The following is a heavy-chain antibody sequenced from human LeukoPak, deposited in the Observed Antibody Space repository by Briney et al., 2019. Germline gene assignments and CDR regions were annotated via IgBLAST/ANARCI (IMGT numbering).Heavy chain of an antibody. Sequence: SETLSLTCTVSGYSISSGYYWGWIRQPPGKGLEWIGSIYHSGSTYYNPSLKSRVTISVDTSKNQFSPKLSSVTAADTAVYYCARDIVGATNDDYWGQGTLVTVSS. CDR3: ARDIVGATNDDY. CDR2: IYHSGST. D-gene: IGHD1-26*01. CDR1: GYSISSGYY. V-gene: IGHV4-38-2*02. J-gene: IGHJ4*02.